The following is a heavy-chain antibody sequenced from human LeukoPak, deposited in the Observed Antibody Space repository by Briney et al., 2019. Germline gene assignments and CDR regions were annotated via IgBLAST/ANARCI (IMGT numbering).Heavy chain of an antibody. V-gene: IGHV3-48*03. J-gene: IGHJ4*02. Sequence: GGSLRLSCAAPGFTFSSYEMNWVRQAPGKGLEWVSYISSSGSPIYYADSVEGRFTISRDNAKNSLYLQMNSLRAEDTAVYYCVLRGAVAAADFWGQGTLVTVSS. CDR2: ISSSGSPI. CDR3: VLRGAVAAADF. D-gene: IGHD6-19*01. CDR1: GFTFSSYE.